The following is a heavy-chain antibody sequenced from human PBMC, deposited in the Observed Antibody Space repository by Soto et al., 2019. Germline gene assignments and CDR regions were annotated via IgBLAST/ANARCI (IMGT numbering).Heavy chain of an antibody. CDR3: VRASGYSYQNWFDP. CDR2: SNGDGSST. Sequence: GGSLRLSCAASGFTFRSYWMHWVRQAPGKGLVWVSRSNGDGSSTNYADSVKGRFAISRDNAKNTVYLQMNSLRAEDTAVYYCVRASGYSYQNWFDPWGQGTLVTVSS. CDR1: GFTFRSYW. D-gene: IGHD5-18*01. J-gene: IGHJ5*02. V-gene: IGHV3-74*01.